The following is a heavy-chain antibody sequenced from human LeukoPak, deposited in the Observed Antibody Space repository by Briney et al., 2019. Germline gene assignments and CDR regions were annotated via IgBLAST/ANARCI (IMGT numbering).Heavy chain of an antibody. Sequence: GGSLRLSCAASGFTFSSYAMHWVRQAPGKGLEWVAVISYDGSNKYYADSVKGRFTISRDNSKNTLYLQMNSLKAEDAALYYCAKGNYGEKIDYWGPGTLVTVSS. D-gene: IGHD4-17*01. CDR3: AKGNYGEKIDY. V-gene: IGHV3-30-3*01. J-gene: IGHJ4*02. CDR2: ISYDGSNK. CDR1: GFTFSSYA.